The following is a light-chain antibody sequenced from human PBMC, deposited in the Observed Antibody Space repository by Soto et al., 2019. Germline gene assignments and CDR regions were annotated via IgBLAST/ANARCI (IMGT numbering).Light chain of an antibody. V-gene: IGKV1-5*01. J-gene: IGKJ1*01. CDR3: RQYDSEST. CDR1: QTISNW. CDR2: DAS. Sequence: DIQMTQSPSTLSASIGDRVTITCRASQTISNWLAWYQQKPGKAPKVLIHDASRLESGVPSRFSGSGSGTEFTITINDLQPDDFAIYYCRQYDSESTFGQGTKVEIK.